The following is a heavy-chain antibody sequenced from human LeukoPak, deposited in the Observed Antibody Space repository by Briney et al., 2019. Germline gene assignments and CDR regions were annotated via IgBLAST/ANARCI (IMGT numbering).Heavy chain of an antibody. CDR3: ARSGGIAVAGTMGY. Sequence: ASVKVSCKASGYTFTDYYMHWVQQAPGKGLEWMGRVDPEDGETIYAEKFQGGVTITADTSTDTAYMELSSLRSEDTAVYYCARSGGIAVAGTMGYWGQGTLVTVSS. J-gene: IGHJ4*02. CDR2: VDPEDGET. D-gene: IGHD6-19*01. V-gene: IGHV1-69-2*01. CDR1: GYTFTDYY.